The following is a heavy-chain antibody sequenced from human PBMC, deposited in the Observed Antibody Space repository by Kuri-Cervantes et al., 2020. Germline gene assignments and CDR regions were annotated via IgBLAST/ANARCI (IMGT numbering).Heavy chain of an antibody. J-gene: IGHJ6*03. CDR3: ARGLGYCSSTSCSSSYMDV. Sequence: SETLSLTCAVSGDSISSGNWWSWVRQPPGKGLEWIGEIHHTGNTNYNPPLKSRITISMDKNQFSLNLRSVTAADTAVYYCARGLGYCSSTSCSSSYMDVWGKGTTVTVSS. CDR1: GDSISSGNW. D-gene: IGHD2-2*01. V-gene: IGHV4-4*02. CDR2: IHHTGNT.